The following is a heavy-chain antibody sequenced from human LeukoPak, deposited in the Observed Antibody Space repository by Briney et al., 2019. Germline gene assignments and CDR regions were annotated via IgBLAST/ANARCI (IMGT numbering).Heavy chain of an antibody. V-gene: IGHV3-7*03. CDR3: ARGDSYGRKGDWFDP. Sequence: GGSLRLSCAASGFTFSTYWMSWVRQAPGKGLEWVANIREDGGEKYSVDSVKGRFTISRDNSKNTLYLQMNSLRAEDTAVYYCARGDSYGRKGDWFDPWGQGTLVTVSS. CDR2: IREDGGEK. CDR1: GFTFSTYW. D-gene: IGHD5-18*01. J-gene: IGHJ5*02.